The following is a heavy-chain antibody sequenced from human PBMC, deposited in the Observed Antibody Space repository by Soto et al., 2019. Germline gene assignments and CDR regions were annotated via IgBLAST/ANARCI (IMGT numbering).Heavy chain of an antibody. V-gene: IGHV3-30-3*01. Sequence: QVQLVESGGGVVQPGRSLRLSCAASGFTFSSYAMHWVRQAPGKGLEWVAVISYDGSNKYYADSVKGRFTISRDNSKNTLYLQMNSLRAEDTAVYSCARGATVTVLNWFDPWGQGTLVTVSS. J-gene: IGHJ5*02. CDR3: ARGATVTVLNWFDP. CDR2: ISYDGSNK. CDR1: GFTFSSYA. D-gene: IGHD4-17*01.